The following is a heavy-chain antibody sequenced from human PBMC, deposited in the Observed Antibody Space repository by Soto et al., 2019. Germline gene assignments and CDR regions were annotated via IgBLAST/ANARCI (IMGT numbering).Heavy chain of an antibody. CDR1: GASVSSGSHY. CDR3: ARDHVATAGTLDY. V-gene: IGHV4-61*01. CDR2: IFYRGAT. Sequence: ETLSLTCTVSGASVSSGSHYWSWIRQPPGKGLEWIGYIFYRGATNYNPSLKGRVTISIDTSKNQFSLRLSPVTAADTAIYYCARDHVATAGTLDYWGQGILVTVYS. D-gene: IGHD6-13*01. J-gene: IGHJ4*02.